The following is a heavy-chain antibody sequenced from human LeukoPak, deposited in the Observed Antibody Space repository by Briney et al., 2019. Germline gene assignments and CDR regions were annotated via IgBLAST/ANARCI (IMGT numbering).Heavy chain of an antibody. CDR3: ARDYSSSSYSLYYFDY. CDR1: GYTFTGYY. Sequence: GASVTVSCKASGYTFTGYYMHWVRQAPGQGLEWMGWINPNSGGTNYAQKFQGRVTMTRDTSISTAYMELSRLRSDDTAVYYCARDYSSSSYSLYYFDYWGQGTLVTVSS. V-gene: IGHV1-2*02. J-gene: IGHJ4*02. D-gene: IGHD6-13*01. CDR2: INPNSGGT.